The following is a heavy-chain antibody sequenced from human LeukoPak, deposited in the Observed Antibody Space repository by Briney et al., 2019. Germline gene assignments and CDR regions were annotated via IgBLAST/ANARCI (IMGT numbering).Heavy chain of an antibody. V-gene: IGHV4-38-2*02. D-gene: IGHD3-22*01. CDR1: GYSISSGYY. CDR2: IYHSGST. Sequence: PSETLSPTCTVSGYSISSGYYWGWIRQPPGKGLEWIGSIYHSGSTYYNPSLKSRVTISVDTSKNQFSLKLSSVTAADTAVYYCARDRLHYYDSSGYYGYSDYWGQGTLVTVSS. J-gene: IGHJ4*02. CDR3: ARDRLHYYDSSGYYGYSDY.